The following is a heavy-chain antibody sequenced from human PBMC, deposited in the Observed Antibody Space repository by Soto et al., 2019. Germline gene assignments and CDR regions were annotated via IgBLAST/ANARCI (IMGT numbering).Heavy chain of an antibody. V-gene: IGHV3-33*01. Sequence: QVQLVESGGGVVQPGRSLRLSCAASGFTFSSYGMHWVRQAPGKGLEWVAVIWYDGSNKYYADSVKGRFTISRDNSKNTLYLQMNSLRAEDTAVYYCARTNSSGFYLDYWGQGILVTFSS. CDR2: IWYDGSNK. CDR1: GFTFSSYG. CDR3: ARTNSSGFYLDY. J-gene: IGHJ4*02. D-gene: IGHD6-19*01.